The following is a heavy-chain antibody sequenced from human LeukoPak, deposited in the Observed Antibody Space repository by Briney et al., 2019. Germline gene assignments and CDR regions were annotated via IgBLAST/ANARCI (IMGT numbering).Heavy chain of an antibody. CDR3: ATQNSSHY. CDR1: GDSVSSTNYY. D-gene: IGHD3-22*01. CDR2: IRYSESA. J-gene: IGHJ4*02. V-gene: IGHV4-39*01. Sequence: SETLSLSCTVSGDSVSSTNYYWGWIRQPPGRGLEWIASIRYSESAYYSPSLKSRATISVDTSKNQFSLRLRSLTATDTAVYYCATQNSSHYWGQGTLVTVSS.